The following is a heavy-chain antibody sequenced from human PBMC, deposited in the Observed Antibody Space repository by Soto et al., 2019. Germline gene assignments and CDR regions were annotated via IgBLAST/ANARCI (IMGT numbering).Heavy chain of an antibody. V-gene: IGHV4-31*03. CDR3: ARHGLEDDFHDV. J-gene: IGHJ6*04. Sequence: SETLSLTCTVSGGSISSGGYYWSWIRQHPGRGLEWIGYIYYSGSTYYNPSLKSRVTISVDTSKNQFSLKLSSVTAADTVVYYCARHGLEDDFHDVWGKGNTVTVSS. D-gene: IGHD3-3*01. CDR1: GGSISSGGYY. CDR2: IYYSGST.